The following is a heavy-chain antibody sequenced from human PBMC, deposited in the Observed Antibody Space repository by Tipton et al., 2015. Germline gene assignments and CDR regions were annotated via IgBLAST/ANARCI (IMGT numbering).Heavy chain of an antibody. D-gene: IGHD5-24*01. Sequence: TLSLTCTVAGGSMSSYSWSWIRQSPGKGLEWIGYISDSGTTNYNPSLKSRVTISVDSSTNQFFLILSSVTAADTAVYYCARDLEHGMDVWGHGTTVTVSS. CDR3: ARDLEHGMDV. CDR1: GGSMSSYS. CDR2: ISDSGTT. J-gene: IGHJ6*02. V-gene: IGHV4-59*12.